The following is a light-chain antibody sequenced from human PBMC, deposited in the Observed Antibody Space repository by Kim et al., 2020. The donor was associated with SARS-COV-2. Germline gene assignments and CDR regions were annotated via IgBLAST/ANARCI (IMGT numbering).Light chain of an antibody. J-gene: IGKJ2*03. Sequence: VSPGQRATLSCRASQSVSSHLAWYHQKPGQAPRLLIYGTSTRATGIPVRFSGSGSGTEFTLTISSLQSEDFALYYCHQYSDWPPYSFGQGTKLEI. CDR2: GTS. CDR3: HQYSDWPPYS. CDR1: QSVSSH. V-gene: IGKV3-15*01.